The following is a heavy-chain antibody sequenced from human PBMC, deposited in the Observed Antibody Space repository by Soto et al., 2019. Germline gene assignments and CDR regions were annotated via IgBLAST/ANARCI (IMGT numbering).Heavy chain of an antibody. V-gene: IGHV1-8*01. J-gene: IGHJ6*03. Sequence: ALVKVSCKASGYTFTSYVINWVRQATGQGLEWMGWMNPKSGKTGYAQKFQGRVTMTRNTSISTAYMELRSLRSEDTAVYYCATTRPYLDFWSGYPGSPNSYRDAWGKGPRSPSP. CDR2: MNPKSGKT. CDR1: GYTFTSYV. CDR3: ATTRPYLDFWSGYPGSPNSYRDA. D-gene: IGHD3-3*02.